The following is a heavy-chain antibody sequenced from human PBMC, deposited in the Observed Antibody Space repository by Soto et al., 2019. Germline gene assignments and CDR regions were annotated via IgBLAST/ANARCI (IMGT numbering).Heavy chain of an antibody. Sequence: SETLSLTCTVSGGSVTSGTYFWNWVRQPPGKGLEWIGYISYIGNTDYNPSLKSRVTISVDTSKNQFSLKLNSLTPADTAVYYCGRRNSGGNWFDPWGPGTLVTVSS. CDR3: GRRNSGGNWFDP. D-gene: IGHD4-17*01. V-gene: IGHV4-61*01. J-gene: IGHJ5*02. CDR1: GGSVTSGTYF. CDR2: ISYIGNT.